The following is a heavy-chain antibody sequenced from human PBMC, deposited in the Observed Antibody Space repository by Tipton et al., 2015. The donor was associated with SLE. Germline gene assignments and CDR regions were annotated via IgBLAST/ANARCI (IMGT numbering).Heavy chain of an antibody. CDR3: ATLGDAFDI. CDR2: IYYSGST. J-gene: IGHJ3*02. CDR1: GGSISSHY. V-gene: IGHV4-59*11. Sequence: TLSLTCTVSGGSISSHYWSWIRQPPGKGLEWVGHIYYSGSTNYNPSLKSRVTMSVDTSKNQFSLKLSSVTAADTAVYYCATLGDAFDIWGQGTMVTVSS.